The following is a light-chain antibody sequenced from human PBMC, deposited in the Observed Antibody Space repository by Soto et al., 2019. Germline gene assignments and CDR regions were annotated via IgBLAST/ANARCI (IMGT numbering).Light chain of an antibody. V-gene: IGKV1-9*01. CDR2: AAS. J-gene: IGKJ5*01. CDR3: QQFNSYPIT. CDR1: QGISSN. Sequence: DIQLTQSPSFLSASVGYRVTITCRASQGISSNLAWYQQKPGKAPKLLIYAASTLQSGVPSRFSGSGSGTEFTLTISSLQPEEFATYYCQQFNSYPITFGQGTRLEIK.